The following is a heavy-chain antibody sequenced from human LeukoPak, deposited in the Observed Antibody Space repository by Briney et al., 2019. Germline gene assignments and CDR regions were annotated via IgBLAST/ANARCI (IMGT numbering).Heavy chain of an antibody. V-gene: IGHV3-7*01. D-gene: IGHD3-22*01. CDR2: IKQDGSEK. Sequence: PGGSLRLSCAASGFTFSSYWMSWVRQAPGKGLEWVANIKQDGSEKYYVDSVKGRFTISRDNAKNSLYLQMNSLRAEDTAVYYCARGGRFHYYDSSGYSGWGQGTLVTVSS. CDR1: GFTFSSYW. CDR3: ARGGRFHYYDSSGYSG. J-gene: IGHJ4*02.